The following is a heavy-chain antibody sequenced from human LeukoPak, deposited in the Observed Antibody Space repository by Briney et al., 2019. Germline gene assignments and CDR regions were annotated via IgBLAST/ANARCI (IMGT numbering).Heavy chain of an antibody. J-gene: IGHJ5*02. CDR2: IDYSAST. Sequence: SETLSLTCTVSGGSISTYYWSWIRQPPGKGLEWIAYIDYSASTNYNPSLKSRVTISVDTSKNQFSLKLSSVTAADTAVYYCAREPFSNYCSGGSCYSVNWFDPWGQGTLVTVSS. V-gene: IGHV4-59*01. CDR3: AREPFSNYCSGGSCYSVNWFDP. CDR1: GGSISTYY. D-gene: IGHD2-15*01.